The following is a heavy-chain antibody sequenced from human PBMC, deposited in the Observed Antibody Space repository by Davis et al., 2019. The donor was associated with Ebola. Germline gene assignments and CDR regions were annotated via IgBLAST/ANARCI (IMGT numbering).Heavy chain of an antibody. V-gene: IGHV1-46*01. CDR2: INPSGGST. CDR1: GYTFTSYY. J-gene: IGHJ6*02. D-gene: IGHD3-3*02. CDR3: AREIHFWSGYYPVKYYYYGMDV. Sequence: AASVKVSCKASGYTFTSYYMHWVRQAPGQGLEWMGIINPSGGSTSYAQKFQGRVTMTRDTSTSTAYMELSSLRSEDTAVYYCAREIHFWSGYYPVKYYYYGMDVWGQGTTVTVSS.